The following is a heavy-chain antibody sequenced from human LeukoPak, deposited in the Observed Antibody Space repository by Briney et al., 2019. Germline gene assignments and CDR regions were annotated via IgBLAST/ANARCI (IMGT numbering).Heavy chain of an antibody. CDR1: GDSVSSNSAA. CDR2: TYYRSKWYN. V-gene: IGHV6-1*01. Sequence: SQTLSLTCAISGDSVSSNSAAWNWIRQSPSRGLEWLGRTYYRSKWYNDYAVSVKSRITINPDTSKNQFSLQLNSVTPEDTAVYYCAREGLGGYYDSSGYYRDGAFDIWGQGTMVTVSS. CDR3: AREGLGGYYDSSGYYRDGAFDI. J-gene: IGHJ3*02. D-gene: IGHD3-22*01.